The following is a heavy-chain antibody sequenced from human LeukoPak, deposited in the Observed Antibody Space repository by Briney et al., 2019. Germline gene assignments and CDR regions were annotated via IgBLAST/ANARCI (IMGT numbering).Heavy chain of an antibody. CDR3: ARPIAAAGTTRDAFDI. Sequence: SETLSLTCTVSGGSISSSSYYWGWIRQPPGKGLEWIGSIYYSGSTYYNPSLKSRVTISVDTSKNQFSLKLSSVTAADTAVYYCARPIAAAGTTRDAFDIWGQGTMVTVSS. D-gene: IGHD6-13*01. CDR1: GGSISSSSYY. J-gene: IGHJ3*02. CDR2: IYYSGST. V-gene: IGHV4-39*07.